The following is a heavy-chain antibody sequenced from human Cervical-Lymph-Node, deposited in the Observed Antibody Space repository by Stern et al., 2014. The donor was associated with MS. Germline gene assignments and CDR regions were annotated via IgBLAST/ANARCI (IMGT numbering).Heavy chain of an antibody. CDR2: IHDSGST. D-gene: IGHD1-26*01. V-gene: IGHV4-61*02. Sequence: VQLVESGPGLVKPSQTLSLTCTVSGGSISSSGYYWSWIRQPADKGLEWIGRIHDSGSTYYNPSLKSRVTISMDTAKHQFSLKLTSWTAADTAVYYCATTRWDLFTWNWFDPWGQGTLVTVSS. CDR3: ATTRWDLFTWNWFDP. CDR1: GGSISSSGYY. J-gene: IGHJ5*02.